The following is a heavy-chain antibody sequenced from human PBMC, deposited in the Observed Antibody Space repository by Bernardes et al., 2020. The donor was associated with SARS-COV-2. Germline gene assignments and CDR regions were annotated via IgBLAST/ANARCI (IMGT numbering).Heavy chain of an antibody. J-gene: IGHJ4*02. D-gene: IGHD2-2*01. Sequence: GGSLRLSCAASGIAFSNYWMHWVRQAPGKGLVWVSRISGDGRTTTYADSVKGRFTIYRDNAKNTLYLQMNSLTVEDTALYYCAGTPTRCCDHWGQGTLGTVSS. V-gene: IGHV3-74*01. CDR2: ISGDGRTT. CDR3: AGTPTRCCDH. CDR1: GIAFSNYW.